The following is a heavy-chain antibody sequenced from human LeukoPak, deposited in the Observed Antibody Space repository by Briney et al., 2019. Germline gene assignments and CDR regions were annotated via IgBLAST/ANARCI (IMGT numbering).Heavy chain of an antibody. Sequence: PSETLSLTCTVSGGSISSYYWSWIRQPAGKGLEWIGRIYTSGSTNYNPSLKSRVTMSVDTSKNQFSLKLSSVTAADTAVYYCARGRYCSSTSCYFGYYYYYMDVWGKGTTVTVSS. J-gene: IGHJ6*03. CDR2: IYTSGST. D-gene: IGHD2-2*01. CDR3: ARGRYCSSTSCYFGYYYYYMDV. V-gene: IGHV4-4*07. CDR1: GGSISSYY.